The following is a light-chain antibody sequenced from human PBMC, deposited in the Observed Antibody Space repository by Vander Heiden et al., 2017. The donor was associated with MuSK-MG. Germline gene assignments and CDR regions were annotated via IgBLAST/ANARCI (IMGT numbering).Light chain of an antibody. Sequence: DIQITQSPSSLSASVGDSVTITCRASQGISNSLAWYQQKPGKAPKLLLYGASRLESGVPSSFSGSGSGTDYTLTISGLQPEDFATYYCQQYFVTPPWTFGQGTKVEIK. CDR2: GAS. J-gene: IGKJ1*01. CDR1: QGISNS. CDR3: QQYFVTPPWT. V-gene: IGKV1-NL1*01.